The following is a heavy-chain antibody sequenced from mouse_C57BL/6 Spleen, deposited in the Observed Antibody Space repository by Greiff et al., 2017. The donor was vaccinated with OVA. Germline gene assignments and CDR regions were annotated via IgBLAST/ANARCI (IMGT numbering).Heavy chain of an antibody. CDR1: GYTFTDYN. D-gene: IGHD1-1*01. CDR2: INPNNGGT. J-gene: IGHJ1*03. CDR3: AREDYYGSGTWYFDV. V-gene: IGHV1-18*01. Sequence: EVQLQQSGPELVKPGASVKIPCKASGYTFTDYNMDWVKQSHGKSLEWIGDINPNNGGTIYNQKFKGKATLTVDKSSSTAYMELRSLTSEDTAVYYCAREDYYGSGTWYFDVWGTGTTVTVSS.